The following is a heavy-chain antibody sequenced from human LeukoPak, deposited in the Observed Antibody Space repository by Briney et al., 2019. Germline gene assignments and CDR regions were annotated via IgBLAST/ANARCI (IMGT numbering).Heavy chain of an antibody. CDR3: ARVYYGSGSLYYYYYYMDV. V-gene: IGHV3-21*04. CDR1: GFTFSSYS. CDR2: ISSSSSYI. Sequence: TGGSLRLSCAASGFTFSSYSMNWVRQAPGKGLEWVSSISSSSSYIYYADSVKGRFTISRDNSKNTLYFQMNSLRAEDTAVYYCARVYYGSGSLYYYYYYMDVWGKGTTVTISS. J-gene: IGHJ6*03. D-gene: IGHD3-10*01.